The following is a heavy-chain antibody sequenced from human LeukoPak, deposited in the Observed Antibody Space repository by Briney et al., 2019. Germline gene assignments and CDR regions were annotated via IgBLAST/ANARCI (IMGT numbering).Heavy chain of an antibody. V-gene: IGHV3-48*04. Sequence: PGGSLRLSCAASGFTFSSYSMNWVRQAPGKGLEWVSYISSSSSTIYYADSVKGRFTISRDNAKSSLYLQMNSLRAEDTAVYYCARAPRIAAAGPNWFDPWGQGTLVTVSS. D-gene: IGHD6-13*01. CDR2: ISSSSSTI. CDR1: GFTFSSYS. CDR3: ARAPRIAAAGPNWFDP. J-gene: IGHJ5*02.